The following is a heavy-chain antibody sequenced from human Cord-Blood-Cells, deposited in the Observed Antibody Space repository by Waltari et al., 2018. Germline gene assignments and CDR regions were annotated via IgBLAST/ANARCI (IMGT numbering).Heavy chain of an antibody. D-gene: IGHD7-27*01. CDR2: INHSGRP. CDR1: GRYFSGSD. Sequence: QVQLRQCGAGLLMPSETLSLTCAVCGRYFSGSDWHCLRQLPGKGLEWIGEINHSGRPNYNPPLKSRVTISVDTSKNQFSLKLSSVTDADTAVYYCASPNWGALGGNAFDIWGHGTMATVSS. CDR3: ASPNWGALGGNAFDI. V-gene: IGHV4-34*01. J-gene: IGHJ3*02.